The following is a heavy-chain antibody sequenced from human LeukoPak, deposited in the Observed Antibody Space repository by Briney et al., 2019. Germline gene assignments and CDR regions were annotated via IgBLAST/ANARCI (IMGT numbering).Heavy chain of an antibody. Sequence: GASVKVSRKVSGYTLTELSMHWVRQAPGKGLEWMGGFDPEDGETIYAQKFQGRVTMTEDTSTDTAYMELSSLRSEDTAVYYCATVAPQYSGSYYSSDAFDIWGQGTMVTVSS. CDR2: FDPEDGET. V-gene: IGHV1-24*01. J-gene: IGHJ3*02. CDR1: GYTLTELS. D-gene: IGHD1-26*01. CDR3: ATVAPQYSGSYYSSDAFDI.